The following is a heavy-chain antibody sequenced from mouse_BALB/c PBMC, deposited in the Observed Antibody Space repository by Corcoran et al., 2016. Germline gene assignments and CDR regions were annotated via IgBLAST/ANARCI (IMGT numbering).Heavy chain of an antibody. Sequence: EVQLQQSGAELVKPGASVKLSCTASGFNIKDTYMHWVKQRPEQGLEWIGRIDPANGNTKYDPKFQGKATITADTSSNTVYLQLSSLTSEDTAVYYCARGGDYYGSLFAYWGQGTLVTVSA. CDR3: ARGGDYYGSLFAY. V-gene: IGHV14-3*02. J-gene: IGHJ3*01. CDR1: GFNIKDTY. CDR2: IDPANGNT. D-gene: IGHD1-1*01.